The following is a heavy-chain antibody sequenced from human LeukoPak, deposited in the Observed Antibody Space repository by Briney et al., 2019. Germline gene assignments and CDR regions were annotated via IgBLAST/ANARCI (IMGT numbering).Heavy chain of an antibody. V-gene: IGHV4-30-2*01. D-gene: IGHD1-26*01. J-gene: IGHJ3*02. CDR2: IYHSGST. CDR3: ARDLWWELPGAFDI. CDR1: GGSISSGGYY. Sequence: SGPGLVKPSQTLSLTCTVSGGSISSGGYYWSWIRQPPGKGLEWIGYIYHSGSTYYNPSLKSRVTISVDRSKNQFSLKLSSVTAADTAVYYCARDLWWELPGAFDIWGQGTMVTVSS.